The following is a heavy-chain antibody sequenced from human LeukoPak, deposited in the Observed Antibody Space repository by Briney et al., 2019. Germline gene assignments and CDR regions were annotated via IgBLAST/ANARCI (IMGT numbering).Heavy chain of an antibody. CDR2: ISSSSSTI. CDR1: GFTFSSYS. Sequence: GGSLRLSCAASGFTFSSYSMNWVRQAPGKGLGWVSYISSSSSTIYYADSVKGRFTISRDNAKNSLYLQMNSLRAEDTAVYYCARDRSLVMIHMDVWGKGTTVTVSS. CDR3: ARDRSLVMIHMDV. J-gene: IGHJ6*03. V-gene: IGHV3-48*01. D-gene: IGHD3-9*01.